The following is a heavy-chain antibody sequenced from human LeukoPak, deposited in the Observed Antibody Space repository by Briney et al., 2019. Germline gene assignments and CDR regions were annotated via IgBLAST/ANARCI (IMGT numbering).Heavy chain of an antibody. CDR2: ISPYNGNT. CDR1: GYTFTNFG. J-gene: IGHJ4*02. CDR3: ARAGIAAADPPYFDY. D-gene: IGHD6-13*01. Sequence: ASVTVSCTASGYTFTNFGISWIRHAPGQGLEWMGWISPYNGNTNYAQKFQGRVTMTTETSTATAYMELWSLRSDDTAVYYCARAGIAAADPPYFDYWGQGTLVTVSS. V-gene: IGHV1-18*01.